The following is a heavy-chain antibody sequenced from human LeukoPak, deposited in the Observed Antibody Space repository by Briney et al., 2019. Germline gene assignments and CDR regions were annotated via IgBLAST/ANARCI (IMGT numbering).Heavy chain of an antibody. CDR3: AREGGLRRGYDYVWGSYRYPYYFDY. J-gene: IGHJ4*02. CDR2: IYHSGST. Sequence: SETLSLTCAVSGGSISSGGYSWSWIRQPPGKGLEWIGYIYHSGSTYYNPSLKSRVTISVDRSKNQFSLKLSSVTAADTAVYYCAREGGLRRGYDYVWGSYRYPYYFDYWGQGTLVTVSS. V-gene: IGHV4-30-2*01. CDR1: GGSISSGGYS. D-gene: IGHD3-16*02.